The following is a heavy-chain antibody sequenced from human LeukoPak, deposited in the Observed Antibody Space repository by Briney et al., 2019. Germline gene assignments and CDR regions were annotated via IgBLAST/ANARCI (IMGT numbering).Heavy chain of an antibody. CDR2: MNPNSGNT. D-gene: IGHD3-3*01. CDR3: ARGLKGVVMNYYYYYMDV. V-gene: IGHV1-8*01. CDR1: GYTFTSYV. J-gene: IGHJ6*03. Sequence: ASVKVSCKASGYTFTSYVINWVRQATGQGVEWMGWMNPNSGNTGYAQKFQGRVTMTRNISISTAYMELSSLRSEDTAVYYCARGLKGVVMNYYYYYMDVWGKGTTVTVSS.